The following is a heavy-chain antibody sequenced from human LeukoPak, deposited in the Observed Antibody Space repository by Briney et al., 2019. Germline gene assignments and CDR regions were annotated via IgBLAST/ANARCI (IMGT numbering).Heavy chain of an antibody. V-gene: IGHV3-7*01. D-gene: IGHD6-6*01. Sequence: PGGSLRLSCAASGFTFRTYWMNWVRQAPGKGLEWVTNMNQDGSEIYYVDSVRGRFTLSRDNAKNSLYLQMNSLKAEDAALYYCARSVSSSGYNYYNYMDVWGRGTTVTVSS. CDR1: GFTFRTYW. CDR2: MNQDGSEI. J-gene: IGHJ6*03. CDR3: ARSVSSSGYNYYNYMDV.